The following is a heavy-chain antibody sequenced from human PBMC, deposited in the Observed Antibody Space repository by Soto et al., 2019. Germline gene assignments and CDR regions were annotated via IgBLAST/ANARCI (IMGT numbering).Heavy chain of an antibody. CDR1: GYTFTSYY. J-gene: IGHJ4*02. CDR3: ARNYYDSSDRDYLDC. V-gene: IGHV1-2*02. Sequence: ASVKVSCKASGYTFTSYYIHWVRQAPGQGLEWMGWINPITGGTNYAPKFQGRVTMTRDTSITTAYMELSRLRSDDTAVYYCARNYYDSSDRDYLDCWGQGTPATVSS. CDR2: INPITGGT. D-gene: IGHD3-22*01.